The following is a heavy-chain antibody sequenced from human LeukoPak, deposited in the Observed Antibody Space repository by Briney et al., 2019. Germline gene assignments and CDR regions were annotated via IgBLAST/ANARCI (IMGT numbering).Heavy chain of an antibody. Sequence: GASVKVSCKASGYTFTGYYMHWVRQAPGQGLEWMGWINPNSGGTNYAQKFQGRVTMTRDTSISTAHMELSRLRSDDTAVYYCARGPQGSSWTYYYYGMDVWGQGTTVTVSS. V-gene: IGHV1-2*02. CDR2: INPNSGGT. CDR1: GYTFTGYY. D-gene: IGHD6-13*01. CDR3: ARGPQGSSWTYYYYGMDV. J-gene: IGHJ6*02.